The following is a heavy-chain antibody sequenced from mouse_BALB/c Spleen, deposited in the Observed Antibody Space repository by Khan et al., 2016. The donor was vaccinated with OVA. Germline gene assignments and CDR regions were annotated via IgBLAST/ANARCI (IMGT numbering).Heavy chain of an antibody. CDR2: INPTSGYT. CDR3: ARDRIDY. J-gene: IGHJ2*01. V-gene: IGHV1-7*01. Sequence: QVQLQQSGTELAKPGASVKMSCTASGYTFTTYWMHWVKQRPGQGLEWIGYINPTSGYTDYNEKFKDKATLSADKSSSTAYMQLSSLTSEDSAVYYCARDRIDYWGQGTTLTVSS. CDR1: GYTFTTYW.